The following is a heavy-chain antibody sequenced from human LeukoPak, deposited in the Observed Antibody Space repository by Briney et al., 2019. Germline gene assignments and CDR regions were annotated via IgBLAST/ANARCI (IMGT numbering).Heavy chain of an antibody. CDR2: ISGSGGST. Sequence: GGSLRLSCAAYGFTFSSYAMTWVRQAPGKGLEWVSVISGSGGSTYYADSVKGRFTISRDNSKNTLYLQMNSLRAEDTAVYYCARGGPAAGRFDYWGQGTLVTVSS. V-gene: IGHV3-23*01. J-gene: IGHJ4*02. CDR3: ARGGPAAGRFDY. D-gene: IGHD6-13*01. CDR1: GFTFSSYA.